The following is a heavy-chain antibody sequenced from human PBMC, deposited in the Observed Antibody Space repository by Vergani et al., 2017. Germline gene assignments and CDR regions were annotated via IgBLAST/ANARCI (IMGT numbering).Heavy chain of an antibody. CDR2: ISASGGST. V-gene: IGHV3-23*01. CDR3: AKGLGRPVVPGDFDY. D-gene: IGHD2-2*01. J-gene: IGHJ4*02. Sequence: EVQLLESGGGLVQPGGSLRLSCAASGFTFNIYAMSWVRQAPGKGLEWVSGISASGGSTYYADSVRGRFTISRDNSKNTLYLQMNSLRAEDTAVYFCAKGLGRPVVPGDFDYWGQGTLVTVSS. CDR1: GFTFNIYA.